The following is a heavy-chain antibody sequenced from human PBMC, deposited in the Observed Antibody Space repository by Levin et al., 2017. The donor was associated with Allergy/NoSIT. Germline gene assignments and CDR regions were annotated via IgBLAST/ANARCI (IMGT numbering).Heavy chain of an antibody. CDR1: GYTFTSYY. CDR3: ARGGSSRVGATFFSYYYYGMDV. D-gene: IGHD1-26*01. V-gene: IGHV1-46*01. Sequence: GESLKISCKASGYTFTSYYMHWVRQAPGQGLEWMGIINPSGGSTSYAQKFQGRVTMTRDTSTSTVYMELSSLRSEDTAVYYCARGGSSRVGATFFSYYYYGMDVWGQGTTVTVSS. CDR2: INPSGGST. J-gene: IGHJ6*02.